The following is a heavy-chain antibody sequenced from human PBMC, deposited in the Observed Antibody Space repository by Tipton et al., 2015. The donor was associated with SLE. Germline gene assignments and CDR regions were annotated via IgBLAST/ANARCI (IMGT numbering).Heavy chain of an antibody. J-gene: IGHJ4*02. CDR3: ARGIKGPFDY. V-gene: IGHV4-30-4*01. CDR2: IYYSGTT. D-gene: IGHD3-3*02. Sequence: TLSLTCTVSGGSISSGDYYWNWIRQPPGKGLEWIGYIYYSGTTYYNPSLESRVTISVDTSKNQFSLKLSSVTAADTAVYYCARGIKGPFDYWGQGTLVTVSS. CDR1: GGSISSGDYY.